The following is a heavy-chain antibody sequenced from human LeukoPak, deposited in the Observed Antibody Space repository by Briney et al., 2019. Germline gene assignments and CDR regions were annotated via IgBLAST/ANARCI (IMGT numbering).Heavy chain of an antibody. CDR2: ISWDGGST. Sequence: GTSLRLSCAASGLTFSAYGMHWVRQAPGKGLEWVSLISWDGGSTYYADSVKGRFTISRDNSKNSLYLQMNSLRAEDTALYYCAKALRGYFDYWGQGTLVTVSS. V-gene: IGHV3-43D*03. CDR3: AKALRGYFDY. J-gene: IGHJ4*02. D-gene: IGHD3-16*01. CDR1: GLTFSAYG.